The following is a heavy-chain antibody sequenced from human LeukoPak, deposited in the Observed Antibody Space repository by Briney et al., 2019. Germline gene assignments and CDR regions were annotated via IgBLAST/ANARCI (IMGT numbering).Heavy chain of an antibody. CDR2: IYSAGTT. J-gene: IGHJ5*02. CDR1: GFTVSNNY. D-gene: IGHD6-19*01. Sequence: GGSLRLSCAASGFTVSNNYMSWVRQAPGKGLEGVSVIYSAGTTYYADSVKGRFTISRDNSKNTLYLQMNSLRAEDTAVYYCAREGRSGWYEFWFDPWGQGTLVTVSS. CDR3: AREGRSGWYEFWFDP. V-gene: IGHV3-66*01.